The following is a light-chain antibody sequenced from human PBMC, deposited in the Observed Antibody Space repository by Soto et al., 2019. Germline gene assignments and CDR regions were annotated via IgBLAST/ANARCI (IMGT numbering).Light chain of an antibody. CDR2: AAS. CDR3: HQYSRSPIFT. Sequence: EIVLTQSPATLSLSPGERATLSCRASQSVASNYLAWYQKRPGQAPRLLIYAASTRAAGIPDRFTGSGSGTGFTLTISRLEPEDFAVFFCHQYSRSPIFTFGPGTTVDIK. J-gene: IGKJ3*01. CDR1: QSVASNY. V-gene: IGKV3-20*01.